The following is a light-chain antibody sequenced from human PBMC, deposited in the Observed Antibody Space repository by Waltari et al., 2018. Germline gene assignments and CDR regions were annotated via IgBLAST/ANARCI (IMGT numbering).Light chain of an antibody. Sequence: EIVMTQSPPTLSVSPGERATLSCRASQSVSSNLPWYQQKPGQAPRLLIYGASTRSTGIPARFSGSGSGTEFTLTISSMQSEDFAVYYGQQYNNWPPWTFGQGTKVEIK. CDR3: QQYNNWPPWT. CDR2: GAS. V-gene: IGKV3-15*01. J-gene: IGKJ1*01. CDR1: QSVSSN.